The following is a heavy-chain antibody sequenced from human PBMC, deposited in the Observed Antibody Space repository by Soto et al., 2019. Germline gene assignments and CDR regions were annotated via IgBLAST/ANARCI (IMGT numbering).Heavy chain of an antibody. J-gene: IGHJ4*02. Sequence: SVKVSCKASGGTFNSYTISWVRQAPGQGLEWMGRIIPILGIANYAQKFQGRVTITADKSTSTAYMELSSLRSEDTAVYYCAAAVAGTLPTNFDYWGQGTLVTVS. D-gene: IGHD6-19*01. CDR3: AAAVAGTLPTNFDY. CDR1: GGTFNSYT. CDR2: IIPILGIA. V-gene: IGHV1-69*02.